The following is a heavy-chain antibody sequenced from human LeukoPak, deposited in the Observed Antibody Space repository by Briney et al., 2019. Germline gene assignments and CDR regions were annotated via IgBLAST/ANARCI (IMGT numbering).Heavy chain of an antibody. CDR2: INHSGST. CDR1: GGSFSGYY. D-gene: IGHD4-11*01. Sequence: SETLSLTCAVYGGSFSGYYWRWIRQPPGKGLEWSGEINHSGSTNYNPSLKSRVTISVDTSKNQFSLKLSSVTAADTAVYYCARDGIEDYSNYDHYFDYWGQGTLVTVSS. CDR3: ARDGIEDYSNYDHYFDY. V-gene: IGHV4-34*01. J-gene: IGHJ4*02.